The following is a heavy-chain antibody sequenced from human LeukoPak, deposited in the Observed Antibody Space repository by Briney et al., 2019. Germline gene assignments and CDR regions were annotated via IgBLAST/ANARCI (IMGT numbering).Heavy chain of an antibody. J-gene: IGHJ4*02. D-gene: IGHD3-22*01. CDR3: AKDKDNYYDIIRLNYFDY. CDR2: IRYDGSNK. Sequence: GGSLRLSCAASGFTFSSYGMHWVRQAPGKGLEWVAFIRYDGSNKYYADSVKGRFTISRDNSKNTLYLQMNSLRAEDTAVYYCAKDKDNYYDIIRLNYFDYWGQGTLVTVSS. CDR1: GFTFSSYG. V-gene: IGHV3-30*02.